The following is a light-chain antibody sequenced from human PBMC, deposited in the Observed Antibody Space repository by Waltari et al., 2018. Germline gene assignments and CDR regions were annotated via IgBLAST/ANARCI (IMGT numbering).Light chain of an antibody. CDR3: QSYDSSTNWV. CDR2: EDS. CDR1: SASIPTNF. V-gene: IGLV6-57*04. Sequence: NFVLTQPHSVSESPGKTVTISCTPASASIPTNFVQWYQQRPGSAPTPVIYEDSHRPSGVPDRFSGSFDSSSNSAYLTISGLKTEDEADYFCQSYDSSTNWVFGGGTKLTVL. J-gene: IGLJ3*02.